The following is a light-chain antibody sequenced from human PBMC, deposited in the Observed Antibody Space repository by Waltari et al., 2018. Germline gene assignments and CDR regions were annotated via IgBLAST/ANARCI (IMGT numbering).Light chain of an antibody. V-gene: IGLV2-14*01. CDR3: SSYTSSGVV. Sequence: QSALTQPDSVSGSPGQAIIISCTGTGSDVGGYDYFSLYQQYPGKAPRLIIYDVYNRPSGVSNRFSGSKSDNTASLTSSGLQAEDESVYYCSSYTSSGVVFGGGTKLTVL. J-gene: IGLJ2*01. CDR1: GSDVGGYDY. CDR2: DVY.